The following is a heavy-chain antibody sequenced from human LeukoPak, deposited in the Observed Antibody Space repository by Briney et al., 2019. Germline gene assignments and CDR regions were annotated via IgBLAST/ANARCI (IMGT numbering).Heavy chain of an antibody. CDR3: ARGGDPWI. V-gene: IGHV4-59*12. CDR1: GGSMTSYY. CDR2: IYYSGSI. J-gene: IGHJ3*02. Sequence: SETLSLTCTVSGGSMTSYYWSWIRQPPGKGLEWIGYIYYSGSINYNPSLKSRVTISIDTSKNQFSLKLSSVTAADTAVYYCARGGDPWIWGQGTMVTVSS.